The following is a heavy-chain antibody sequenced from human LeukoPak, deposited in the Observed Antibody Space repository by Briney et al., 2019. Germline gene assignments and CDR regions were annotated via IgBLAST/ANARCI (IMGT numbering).Heavy chain of an antibody. CDR2: IKQDGSRQ. V-gene: IGHV3-7*03. Sequence: GGSLRLSCTTSGIIFKNFWMSWVRQAPGKGLEWVANIKQDGSRQFYVDSVKGRFTISRDNAKNSMYLQMNNLRAEDTAVYYCARDRGSSYFAPDYWGQGTLVTVSS. CDR3: ARDRGSSYFAPDY. D-gene: IGHD6-13*01. J-gene: IGHJ4*02. CDR1: GIIFKNFW.